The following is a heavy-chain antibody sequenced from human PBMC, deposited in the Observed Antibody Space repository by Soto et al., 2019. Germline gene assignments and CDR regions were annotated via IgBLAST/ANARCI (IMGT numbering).Heavy chain of an antibody. J-gene: IGHJ4*02. D-gene: IGHD2-8*02. V-gene: IGHV5-51*01. CDR2: IYPGDSDT. CDR3: ARSTERGDFDY. CDR1: GYSFTDYW. Sequence: HGESLKISCQGSGYSFTDYWIGWFRQMPGKGLEWLGFIYPGDSDTTYSPSFQGQVKISADKSINTAYLQWSSLKASDTAMYYCARSTERGDFDYWGQGTLVTVSS.